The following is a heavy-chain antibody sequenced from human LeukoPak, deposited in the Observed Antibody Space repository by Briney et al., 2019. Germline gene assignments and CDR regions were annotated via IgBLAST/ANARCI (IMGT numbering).Heavy chain of an antibody. CDR1: GFTVSSNY. V-gene: IGHV3-66*01. D-gene: IGHD6-13*01. J-gene: IGHJ6*02. CDR2: IYSGGST. CDR3: ASPGSLIAAAGTPYRYYGMDV. Sequence: GSLRLSCAASGFTVSSNYMSWVRQAPGKGLEWVSVIYSGGSTYYADSVKGRFTISRDNSKNTLYLQMNSLRAEDTAVYYCASPGSLIAAAGTPYRYYGMDVWGQGTTVTVSS.